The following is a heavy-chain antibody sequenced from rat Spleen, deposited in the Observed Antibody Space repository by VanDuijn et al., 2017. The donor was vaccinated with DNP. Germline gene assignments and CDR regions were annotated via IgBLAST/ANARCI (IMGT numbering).Heavy chain of an antibody. CDR3: ARGLNYGGYNYYWYFDF. Sequence: EVQLQESGPGLVKPSQSLSLTCSVTGYSITSNYWAWIRKFPGNKMEWMGYISYSGYTGYNPSLKSRNSITRDTSKKQFFLQLNSVTTEDTATYYCARGLNYGGYNYYWYFDFWGPGTMVTVSS. J-gene: IGHJ1*01. V-gene: IGHV3-1*01. CDR2: ISYSGYT. D-gene: IGHD1-11*01. CDR1: GYSITSNY.